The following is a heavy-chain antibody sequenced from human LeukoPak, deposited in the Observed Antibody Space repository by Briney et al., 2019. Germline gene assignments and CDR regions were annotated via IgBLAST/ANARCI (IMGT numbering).Heavy chain of an antibody. Sequence: PGGSLRLSCAASGFTFDDYAMHWVRQAPGKGLEWVSGISWNSGSIGYADSVKGRYTISRDNAKNSLYLQMNSLRAEDTAVYYCAREIGGRAFDIWGQGTMVTVSS. D-gene: IGHD3-16*01. CDR3: AREIGGRAFDI. CDR1: GFTFDDYA. CDR2: ISWNSGSI. V-gene: IGHV3-9*01. J-gene: IGHJ3*02.